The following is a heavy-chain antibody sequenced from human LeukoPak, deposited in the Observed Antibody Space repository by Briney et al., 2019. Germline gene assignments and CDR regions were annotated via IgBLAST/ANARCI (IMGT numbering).Heavy chain of an antibody. Sequence: GASVKVSCKASGYTFTGYYMHWVRQAPGQGLEWMGWINPNSGGTNYAQKFQGRVTMTRDTSISTAYMELSRLRSDDTAVYYCARVSRYYYGSGSPYAYYGMDVWGQGTTVTVSS. CDR3: ARVSRYYYGSGSPYAYYGMDV. V-gene: IGHV1-2*02. CDR2: INPNSGGT. CDR1: GYTFTGYY. J-gene: IGHJ6*02. D-gene: IGHD3-10*01.